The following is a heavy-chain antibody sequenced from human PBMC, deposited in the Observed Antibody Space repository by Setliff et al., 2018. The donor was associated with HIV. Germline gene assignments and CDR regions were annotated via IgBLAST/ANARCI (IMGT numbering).Heavy chain of an antibody. CDR3: ARMEYDVRGRAPNWFDP. V-gene: IGHV1-8*01. CDR2: VDPNTGNA. Sequence: ASVKVSCKASGYSFTTYDINWARQAPGQGLEWMGWVDPNTGNAGYEQKFQGRVTMTRDTSISTAYMELSGLTSEDTAVYYCARMEYDVRGRAPNWFDPWGPGTLVTVSS. J-gene: IGHJ5*02. CDR1: GYSFTTYD. D-gene: IGHD2-8*01.